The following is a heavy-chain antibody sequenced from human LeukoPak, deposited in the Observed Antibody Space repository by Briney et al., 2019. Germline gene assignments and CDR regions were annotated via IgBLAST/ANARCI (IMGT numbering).Heavy chain of an antibody. CDR1: GFTFDDYA. CDR2: ISWNSGSI. CDR3: AKSRYSYGSRYFDY. J-gene: IGHJ4*02. D-gene: IGHD5-18*01. Sequence: TGGSLRLSCAASGFTFDDYAMHWVRQAPGKGLEWVSGISWNSGSIGYADSVKGRFTISGDNAKNSLYPQMNSLRAEDMALYYCAKSRYSYGSRYFDYWGQGTLVTVSS. V-gene: IGHV3-9*03.